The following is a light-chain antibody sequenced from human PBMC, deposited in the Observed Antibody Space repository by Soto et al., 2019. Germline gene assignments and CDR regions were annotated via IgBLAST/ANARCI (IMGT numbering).Light chain of an antibody. Sequence: PGERATLSCTASQHVTTTYIAWYQQKFGQAPRLLIYGASTRATGTPDRVTGGGFGTDFTLTISRVEPEDFAVYYCQQYDSSFTFGGGTKVDIK. J-gene: IGKJ4*01. V-gene: IGKV3-20*01. CDR3: QQYDSSFT. CDR1: QHVTTTY. CDR2: GAS.